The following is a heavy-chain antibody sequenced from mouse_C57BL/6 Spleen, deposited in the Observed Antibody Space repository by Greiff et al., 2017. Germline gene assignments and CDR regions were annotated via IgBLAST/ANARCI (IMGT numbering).Heavy chain of an antibody. V-gene: IGHV1-9*01. D-gene: IGHD2-2*01. CDR1: GYTFTGYW. J-gene: IGHJ1*03. CDR3: ARKVYYGDDDWYFDG. Sequence: QVQLQQSGAELMKPGASVKLSCKATGYTFTGYWIEWVKQRPGHGLEWIGEILPGSGSTNYNEKFKCKSTFTADTSSNTAYMQLSSLTTEYSAIYYCARKVYYGDDDWYFDGWGTGTTVTVSS. CDR2: ILPGSGST.